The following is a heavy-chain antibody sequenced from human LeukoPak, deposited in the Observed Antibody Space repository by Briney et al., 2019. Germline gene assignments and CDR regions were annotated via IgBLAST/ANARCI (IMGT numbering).Heavy chain of an antibody. D-gene: IGHD1-1*01. CDR1: GGSITNSY. CDR2: INYSGST. Sequence: SETLSLTCTVSGGSITNSYWNWIRQSPGKGLEWIGYINYSGSTNYNPSLKSRVAISVDTSKNQFSLKLSSVTAADTAVYFCARDPLSTNDFDIWGQGTMVTVSS. J-gene: IGHJ3*02. CDR3: ARDPLSTNDFDI. V-gene: IGHV4-59*01.